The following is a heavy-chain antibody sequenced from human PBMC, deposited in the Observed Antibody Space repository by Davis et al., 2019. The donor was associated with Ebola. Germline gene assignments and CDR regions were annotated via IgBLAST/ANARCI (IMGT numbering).Heavy chain of an antibody. J-gene: IGHJ5*02. V-gene: IGHV4-59*01. CDR3: ARDRVNGYSGYDSWFDP. Sequence: PGGSLRLSCTVSGGSISSYYWSWIRQPPGKGLEWIGYIYYSGSTNYNPSLKSRVTISVDTSKNQFCLKLSSVTAADTAVYYCARDRVNGYSGYDSWFDPWGQGTLVTVSS. CDR2: IYYSGST. CDR1: GGSISSYY. D-gene: IGHD5-12*01.